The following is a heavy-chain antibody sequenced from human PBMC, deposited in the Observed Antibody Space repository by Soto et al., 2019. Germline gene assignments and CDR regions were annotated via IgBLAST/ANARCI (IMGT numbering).Heavy chain of an antibody. J-gene: IGHJ4*02. Sequence: PSETLSLTCTVSGASLRSGSYYWSWIRQPPGKGLEWIGYISHSGRTNYDPSLKSRLTMSVDTSQNQFSLQLNSVTAADTAVYYCSYGSPFDYWGQGPLVSVSS. D-gene: IGHD3-10*01. CDR1: GASLRSGSYY. CDR2: ISHSGRT. CDR3: SYGSPFDY. V-gene: IGHV4-61*01.